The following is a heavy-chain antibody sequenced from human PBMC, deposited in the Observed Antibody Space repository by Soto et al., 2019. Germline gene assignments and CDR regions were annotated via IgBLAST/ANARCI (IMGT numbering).Heavy chain of an antibody. D-gene: IGHD1-7*01. CDR1: GGPFTSNNW. CDR3: ASRDPGTSVDY. V-gene: IGHV4-4*02. J-gene: IGHJ4*02. CDR2: IYRTGST. Sequence: SETLSLTCAVSGGPFTSNNWWTWVRHPPGQGLEWIGEIYRTGSTNYNPSLKSRFTISLDKSENQFSLKVTSLTAADTAVYYCASRDPGTSVDYWGQGTLVTVSS.